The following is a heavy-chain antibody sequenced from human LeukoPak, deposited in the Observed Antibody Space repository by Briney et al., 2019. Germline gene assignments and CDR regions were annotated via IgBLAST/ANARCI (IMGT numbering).Heavy chain of an antibody. J-gene: IGHJ4*02. CDR2: ISYDGSNK. CDR3: AKGVAVVVVPAAMDY. Sequence: GRSLRLSCAASGFTFSSYGMHLVRQDPGEGLEGVGVISYDGSNKYYADSVKGRFTISRDNSKNTLYLQMNSLRAEDTAVYYCAKGVAVVVVPAAMDYWGQGTLVTVSS. D-gene: IGHD2-2*01. V-gene: IGHV3-30*18. CDR1: GFTFSSYG.